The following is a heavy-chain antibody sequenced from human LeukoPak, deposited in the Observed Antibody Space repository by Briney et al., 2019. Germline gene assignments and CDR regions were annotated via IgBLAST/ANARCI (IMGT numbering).Heavy chain of an antibody. CDR3: ARDWNRYAY. J-gene: IGHJ4*02. CDR2: FSCSGST. D-gene: IGHD1-1*01. V-gene: IGHV4-39*07. Sequence: SETLSLTCSVSGGSIGSCTYSWGWIRQPPGKGLEWIGSFSCSGSTYYNPSLKSRVTISVDTSKSQFSLYMDSVTAADTAVYYCARDWNRYAYWGQGTLVTVSS. CDR1: GGSIGSCTYS.